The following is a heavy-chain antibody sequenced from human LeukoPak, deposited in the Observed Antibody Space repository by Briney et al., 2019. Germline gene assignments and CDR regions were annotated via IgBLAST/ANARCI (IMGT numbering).Heavy chain of an antibody. J-gene: IGHJ3*02. CDR1: GGSISSGDYY. V-gene: IGHV4-30-4*08. CDR3: ARDTAMSHAAFDI. Sequence: SETLSLTCTVSGGSISSGDYYWSWIRQPPGKGLEWIGYIYYSGSTYYNPSLKSRVTISVDTSKNQFSLKLSSVTAADTAVYYCARDTAMSHAAFDIWGQGTMVTVSS. D-gene: IGHD5-18*01. CDR2: IYYSGST.